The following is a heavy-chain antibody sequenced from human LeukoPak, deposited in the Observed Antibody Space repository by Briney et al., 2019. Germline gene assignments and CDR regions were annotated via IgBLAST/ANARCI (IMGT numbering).Heavy chain of an antibody. CDR3: AKGDGGGSSRHGFDP. CDR1: GFTISSYD. CDR2: ISGSGGST. V-gene: IGHV3-23*01. Sequence: PGGSLSPSCIASGFTISSYDMSWVRQAPGKGLEWVSAISGSGGSTYHADSGKVRFTISRDNSKNTLYLQMNSLRAEDTAVYYCAKGDGGGSSRHGFDPWGQGTLVTVSS. J-gene: IGHJ5*02. D-gene: IGHD2-15*01.